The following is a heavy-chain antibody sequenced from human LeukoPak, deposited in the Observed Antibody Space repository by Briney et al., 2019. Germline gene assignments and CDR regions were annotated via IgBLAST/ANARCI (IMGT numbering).Heavy chain of an antibody. V-gene: IGHV4-39*01. CDR2: IYYSGST. CDR1: GGSISSSSYY. J-gene: IGHJ6*03. D-gene: IGHD6-13*01. Sequence: PSETLSLTCTVSGGSISSSSYYWGWIRQPPGKGLEWIGSIYYSGSTYYNPSLKSRVTISVDTSKNQFSLKLSSVTAADTAVYYCARRRAAAGYYYYYYMDVWGKGTTVTISS. CDR3: ARRRAAAGYYYYYYMDV.